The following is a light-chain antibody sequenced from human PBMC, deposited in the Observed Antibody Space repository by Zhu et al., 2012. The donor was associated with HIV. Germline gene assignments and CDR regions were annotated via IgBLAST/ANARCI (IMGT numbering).Light chain of an antibody. J-gene: IGKJ1*01. V-gene: IGKV3-11*01. CDR1: RSVSNF. Sequence: IVLTQSPATLSLSPGERATVSCRASRSVSNFLAWYQQKPGQAPRLLIYDASKRATGIPARFSGSGSGTDFTLAISRLEPEDFAVYYCQQYNYSPRTFGQGTKVEIK. CDR2: DAS. CDR3: QQYNYSPRT.